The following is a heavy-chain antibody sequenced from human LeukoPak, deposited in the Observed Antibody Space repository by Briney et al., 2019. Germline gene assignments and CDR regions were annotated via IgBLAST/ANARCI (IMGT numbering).Heavy chain of an antibody. Sequence: ASVKVSCMASGGTFSSYAISWVRQAPGQGLEWMGRIIPIFCTANYAQKFQGRVTITTDESTSTAYMELSSLRSEDTAVYYCASYCSGGSCYHTDYWGQGTLVTVSS. J-gene: IGHJ4*02. V-gene: IGHV1-69*05. CDR1: GGTFSSYA. CDR2: IIPIFCTA. CDR3: ASYCSGGSCYHTDY. D-gene: IGHD2-15*01.